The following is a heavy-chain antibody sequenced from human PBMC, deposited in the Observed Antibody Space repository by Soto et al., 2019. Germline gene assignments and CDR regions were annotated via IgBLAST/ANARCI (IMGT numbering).Heavy chain of an antibody. CDR2: IKSKFDGGTA. CDR3: SIWYQHSYFGY. J-gene: IGHJ4*02. D-gene: IGHD6-13*01. Sequence: GGTLRLSCGASGCTFSNAWMSWVRQPPRKGLEWVGRIKSKFDGGTADYAASVKGRFTISRDDSNDLMYIQMNSLTSEDTAVYYCSIWYQHSYFGYWGPGTLVTVSS. V-gene: IGHV3-15*01. CDR1: GCTFSNAW.